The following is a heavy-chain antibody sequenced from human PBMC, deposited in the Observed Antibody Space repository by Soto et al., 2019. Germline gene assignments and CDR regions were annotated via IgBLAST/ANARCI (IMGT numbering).Heavy chain of an antibody. J-gene: IGHJ6*02. V-gene: IGHV1-2*04. CDR2: INPNSGGT. D-gene: IGHD6-13*01. CDR1: GYTFTSFT. CDR3: ARAGIAAAEYYYGMDV. Sequence: GAYVKASCKASGYTFTSFTMHWVQKAPGQGLEWMGWINPNSGGTNYAQKFQGWVTMTRDTSISTAYMELSRLRSDDTAVYYCARAGIAAAEYYYGMDVWGQGTTVTVSS.